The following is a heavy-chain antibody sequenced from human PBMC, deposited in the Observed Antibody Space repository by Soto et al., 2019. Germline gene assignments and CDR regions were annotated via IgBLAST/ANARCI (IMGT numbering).Heavy chain of an antibody. CDR1: GGTFSSYA. Sequence: QVRLVQSGAEVKKPGSSVKVSCKASGGTFSSYAISWVRQAPGQGLKWMGGIIPIFGTANYAQKFQGRVTITADESTSTAYMELSSLRSEDTAVYYCALGYCSSTSCYTRGSYYYYGMDVWGQGTTVTVSS. CDR2: IIPIFGTA. CDR3: ALGYCSSTSCYTRGSYYYYGMDV. V-gene: IGHV1-69*01. J-gene: IGHJ6*02. D-gene: IGHD2-2*02.